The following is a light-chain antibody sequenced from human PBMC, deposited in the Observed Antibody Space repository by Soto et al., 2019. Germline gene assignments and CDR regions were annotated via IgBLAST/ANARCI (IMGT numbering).Light chain of an antibody. CDR2: DAS. J-gene: IGKJ1*01. CDR1: QSVSSY. Sequence: EIVLTQSPATLSFSPGERATISCRASQSVSSYLAWYQQKPGQAPRLLIYDASNRATGIPARFSGSGSGTDFTLTISSLEPEDFAVYYCQQRSNWPPWTFGQGTKVDIK. CDR3: QQRSNWPPWT. V-gene: IGKV3-11*01.